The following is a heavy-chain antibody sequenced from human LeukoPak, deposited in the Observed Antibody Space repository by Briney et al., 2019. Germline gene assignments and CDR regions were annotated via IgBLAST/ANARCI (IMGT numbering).Heavy chain of an antibody. CDR2: ISSSSSTI. J-gene: IGHJ4*02. V-gene: IGHV3-48*04. D-gene: IGHD5-12*01. Sequence: GGSLRLSCAASGLTFSSYSMNWVRQAPGKGLEWVSYISSSSSTIYYADSVKGRFTISRDNAKNSLYLQMNSLRAEDTAVYYCARVGYSGYARFDYWGQGTLVTVSS. CDR3: ARVGYSGYARFDY. CDR1: GLTFSSYS.